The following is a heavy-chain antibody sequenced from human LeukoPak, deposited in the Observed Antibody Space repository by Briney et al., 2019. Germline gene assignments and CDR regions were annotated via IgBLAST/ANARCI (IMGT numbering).Heavy chain of an antibody. CDR1: GFTFSSYG. V-gene: IGHV3-30*02. CDR3: ARWSDYGDNYFDY. CDR2: IRYDGSNK. J-gene: IGHJ4*02. D-gene: IGHD4-17*01. Sequence: GGSLRLSCAASGFTFSSYGMHWVRQAPGKGLEWVAFIRYDGSNKYYADSVKGRFTISRDNSKNTLYLQMNSLRAEDTAVYYCARWSDYGDNYFDYWGQGTLVTVSS.